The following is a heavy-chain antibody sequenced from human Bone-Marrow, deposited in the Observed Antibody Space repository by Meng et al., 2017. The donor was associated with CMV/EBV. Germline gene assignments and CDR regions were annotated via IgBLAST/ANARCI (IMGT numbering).Heavy chain of an antibody. CDR2: ISAYNGNT. Sequence: ASVKVSCKASGYTFNSYGISWVRQAPGQGLEWMGWISAYNGNTNYAQKLQGRVTVTTDTSTSTAYMELRSLRSEDTAVYYCARVGATGLVYFDYWGQGTLVTVSS. V-gene: IGHV1-18*01. CDR1: GYTFNSYG. J-gene: IGHJ4*02. CDR3: ARVGATGLVYFDY. D-gene: IGHD1-26*01.